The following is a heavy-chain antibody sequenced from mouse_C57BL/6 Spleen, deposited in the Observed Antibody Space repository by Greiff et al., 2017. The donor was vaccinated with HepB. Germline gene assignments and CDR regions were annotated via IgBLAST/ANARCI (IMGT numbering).Heavy chain of an antibody. D-gene: IGHD1-1*01. Sequence: QVQLQQSGPELVKPGASVKISCKASGYAFSSSWMNWVKQRPGKGLEWIGRIYPGDGDTNYNGKFKGKATLTADKSSSTAYMQLSSLTSEDSAVYFCAIITTDRNWYFDVWGTGTTVTVSS. V-gene: IGHV1-82*01. CDR3: AIITTDRNWYFDV. J-gene: IGHJ1*03. CDR2: IYPGDGDT. CDR1: GYAFSSSW.